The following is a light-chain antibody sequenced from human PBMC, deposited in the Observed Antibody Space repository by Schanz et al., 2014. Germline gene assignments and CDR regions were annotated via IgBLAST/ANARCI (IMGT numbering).Light chain of an antibody. CDR3: CSYAGSNTLV. J-gene: IGLJ2*01. CDR1: SSDVGTYNF. V-gene: IGLV2-11*01. CDR2: DIN. Sequence: QSVLTQPRSVSGSPGQSVTISCTGTSSDVGTYNFVSWYQQHPGRAPKVMIYDINNRPSGVPDRFSGSRSGNTASLTISGLQAEDEADYYCCSYAGSNTLVFGGGTKLTVL.